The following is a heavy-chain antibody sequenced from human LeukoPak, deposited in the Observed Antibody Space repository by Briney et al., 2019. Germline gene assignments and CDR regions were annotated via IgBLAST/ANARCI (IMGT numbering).Heavy chain of an antibody. J-gene: IGHJ3*02. D-gene: IGHD3-3*01. CDR3: ARGPMYYDFWSGYYFDAFDI. CDR2: ISSSSSYI. Sequence: PGGSLRLSCAASGFTFSSYSMNWVRQAPGKGLEWVSSISSSSSYIYYADSVKGRFTISRDNAKNSLYLQMNSLRAEDTAVYYCARGPMYYDFWSGYYFDAFDIWGQGTMVTVSS. V-gene: IGHV3-21*01. CDR1: GFTFSSYS.